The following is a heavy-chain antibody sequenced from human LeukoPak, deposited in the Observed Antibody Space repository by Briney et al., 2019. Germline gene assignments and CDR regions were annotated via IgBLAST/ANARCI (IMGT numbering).Heavy chain of an antibody. Sequence: SETLSLTCTVSGGSISSGGYYWSWIRQHPGKGLEWIGYIYYSGSTYYNPSPKSRVTISVDTSKNQFSLKLSSVTAADTAVYYCARGIVATLFHWGQGTLVTVSS. CDR1: GGSISSGGYY. CDR3: ARGIVATLFH. CDR2: IYYSGST. J-gene: IGHJ4*02. D-gene: IGHD5-12*01. V-gene: IGHV4-31*03.